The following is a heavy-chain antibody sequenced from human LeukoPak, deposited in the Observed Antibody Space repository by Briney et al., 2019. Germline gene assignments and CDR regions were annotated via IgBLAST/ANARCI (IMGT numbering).Heavy chain of an antibody. Sequence: SVKVSCKASGGTFSSYAISWVRQAPGQGLEWMGGIIPIFGTANYAQKFQGRVTITTDESTSTAYMELSSLRSEDTAVYYCARVKVLAAIDYYYYLDVWGKGTTVTVSS. CDR1: GGTFSSYA. V-gene: IGHV1-69*05. D-gene: IGHD2-2*02. CDR2: IIPIFGTA. J-gene: IGHJ6*03. CDR3: ARVKVLAAIDYYYYLDV.